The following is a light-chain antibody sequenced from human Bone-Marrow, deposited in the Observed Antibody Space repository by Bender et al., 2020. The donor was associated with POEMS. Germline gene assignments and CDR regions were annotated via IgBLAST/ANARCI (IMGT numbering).Light chain of an antibody. Sequence: QSALTQTASVSGSPGQSITISCTGTSSDVGAYNVVSWYQQRPGKAPKVIIYEDNKRPSGISDRFSGSKSGNTASLTISGLQADDEADYYCCSYARGGTFVFGGGTKVTVL. J-gene: IGLJ2*01. CDR3: CSYARGGTFV. V-gene: IGLV2-23*02. CDR2: EDN. CDR1: SSDVGAYNV.